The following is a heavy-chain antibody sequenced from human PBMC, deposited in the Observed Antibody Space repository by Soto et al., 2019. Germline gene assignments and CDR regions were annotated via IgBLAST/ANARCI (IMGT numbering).Heavy chain of an antibody. CDR2: IYYSGST. Sequence: QVQLQESGPGLVKPSETLSLTCTVSGGSISSYYWSWIRQPPGKGLEWIGYIYYSGSTNYNPSLKSRVTISVDTSKNQFSLKLSSVTAADTAVYYCARRYIAAAVGDWFDPWGQGTLVTVSS. D-gene: IGHD6-13*01. V-gene: IGHV4-59*08. CDR3: ARRYIAAAVGDWFDP. J-gene: IGHJ5*02. CDR1: GGSISSYY.